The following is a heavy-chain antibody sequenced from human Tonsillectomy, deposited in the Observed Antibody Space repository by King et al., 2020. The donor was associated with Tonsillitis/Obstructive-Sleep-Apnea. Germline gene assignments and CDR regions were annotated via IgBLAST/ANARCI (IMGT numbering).Heavy chain of an antibody. D-gene: IGHD3-3*01. V-gene: IGHV1-46*01. Sequence: LVKSGAEVKKPGASVKVSCKAAGYTFTSYYMHWVRQDNGQGFEWMGIMKMSGGSTSYAQKFQGRVTMTRDTSTSTVYMELSSLRSEDTAVYYCARSITIFGVVIYWGQGTLVTVSS. CDR3: ARSITIFGVVIY. CDR1: GYTFTSYY. J-gene: IGHJ4*02. CDR2: MKMSGGST.